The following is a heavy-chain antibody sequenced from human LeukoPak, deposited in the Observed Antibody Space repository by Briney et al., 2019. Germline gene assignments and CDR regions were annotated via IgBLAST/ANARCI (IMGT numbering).Heavy chain of an antibody. CDR1: GFTFSSYW. CDR2: INSDGSST. D-gene: IGHD3-22*01. V-gene: IGHV3-74*01. J-gene: IGHJ4*02. Sequence: GGSLRLSCAASGFTFSSYWMHWVRQAPGKGLVWVSRINSDGSSTSYADSVKGRFTISRDNAKNTLYLQMNSLRAEDTAVYYCARAVPPYYYDSSGYPDCWGQGTLVTVSS. CDR3: ARAVPPYYYDSSGYPDC.